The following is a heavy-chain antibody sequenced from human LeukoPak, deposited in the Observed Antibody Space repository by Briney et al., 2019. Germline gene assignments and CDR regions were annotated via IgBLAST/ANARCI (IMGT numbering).Heavy chain of an antibody. V-gene: IGHV3-30*18. J-gene: IGHJ6*02. D-gene: IGHD2-15*01. Sequence: GGSLRLSCAASGFTFSSYGMHWVRQAPGKGLEWVAVISYDGSNKYYADSVKGRFTISRDNSKNTLYLQMNSLRAEDTAVYYCAKEPRYCSGGSCYPGCYYGMDVWGQGTTVTVSS. CDR1: GFTFSSYG. CDR2: ISYDGSNK. CDR3: AKEPRYCSGGSCYPGCYYGMDV.